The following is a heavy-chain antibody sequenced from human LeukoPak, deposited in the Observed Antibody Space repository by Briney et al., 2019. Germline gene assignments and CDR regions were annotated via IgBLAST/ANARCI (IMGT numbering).Heavy chain of an antibody. V-gene: IGHV4-4*07. D-gene: IGHD3-10*01. CDR3: PGGQGPRPY. J-gene: IGHJ4*02. CDR2: IYTSVST. CDR1: AGSLSSYY. Sequence: SETLSLTRTVPAGSLSSYYSSWIRQPAGEGLEWIGRIYTSVSTNYNTSLKSRVTMSVEQPKNQLSLKLSSVAPADTALCYLPGGQGPRPYGGQGTLVTVSS.